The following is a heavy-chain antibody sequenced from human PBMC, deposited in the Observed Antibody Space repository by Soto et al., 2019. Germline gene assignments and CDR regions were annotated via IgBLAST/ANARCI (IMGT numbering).Heavy chain of an antibody. CDR2: IYSGGST. D-gene: IGHD1-1*01. CDR1: GFTVSSNY. J-gene: IGHJ6*03. Sequence: GGSLRLSYAASGFTVSSNYISWVRQAPGKGLEWVSVIYSGGSTYYADSVKGRFTISRDNSKNTLYLQMNSLRAEDTAVYYCARGRTGTTPTEYYYYYMDVWGKGTTVTVSS. CDR3: ARGRTGTTPTEYYYYYMDV. V-gene: IGHV3-66*01.